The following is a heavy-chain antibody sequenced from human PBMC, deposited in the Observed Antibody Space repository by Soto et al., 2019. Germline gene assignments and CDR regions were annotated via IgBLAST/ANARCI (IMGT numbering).Heavy chain of an antibody. D-gene: IGHD3-22*01. J-gene: IGHJ4*02. CDR1: GFTFSSYG. Sequence: QVQLVESGGGVVQPGRSLRLSCAASGFTFSSYGMHWVRQAPGKGLEWVAVISYDGSNKYYADSVKGRFTISRDNSKNTLYLQMNSLRAEDTAVYYCAKVWYYYDSSGHTPPDYWGQGTLVTVSS. CDR2: ISYDGSNK. CDR3: AKVWYYYDSSGHTPPDY. V-gene: IGHV3-30*18.